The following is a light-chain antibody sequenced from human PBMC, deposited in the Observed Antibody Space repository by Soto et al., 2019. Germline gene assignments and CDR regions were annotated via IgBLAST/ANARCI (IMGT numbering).Light chain of an antibody. Sequence: DIQLTQSPSFLSASVGDRVTMTCRASQGVSTYLAWYQQKPGKAPKLLIYGASTLQSGVPSRFSGSGSGTEFALAISSLQPEDFATYYCQQLITCPQTFGQGTKVEIK. CDR2: GAS. CDR3: QQLITCPQT. V-gene: IGKV1-9*01. J-gene: IGKJ1*01. CDR1: QGVSTY.